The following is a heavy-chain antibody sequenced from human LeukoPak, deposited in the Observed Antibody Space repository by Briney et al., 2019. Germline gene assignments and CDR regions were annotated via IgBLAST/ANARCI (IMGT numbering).Heavy chain of an antibody. CDR2: IIPILGIA. V-gene: IGHV1-69*04. CDR1: GGTFSSYA. CDR3: AREGDYYGSGSYPYYFDY. D-gene: IGHD3-10*01. Sequence: SVKVSCKASGGTFSSYAISWVRQAPGQGLEWMGRIIPILGIANYAQKFQGRVTITADKSTSTAYMELSSLRSEDTAVYYCAREGDYYGSGSYPYYFDYWGQGTLVTVSS. J-gene: IGHJ4*02.